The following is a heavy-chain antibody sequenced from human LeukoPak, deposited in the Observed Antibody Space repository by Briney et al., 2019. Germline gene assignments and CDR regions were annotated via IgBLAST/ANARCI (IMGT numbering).Heavy chain of an antibody. CDR3: ARDYMVPYYYDSSGHFDY. Sequence: GGSLRLSCAASGFTFDDYGMSWVRQAPGKGLEWVSGINWNGGSTGYADSVKGRFTISRDNAKNSLYLQMNSLRAEDTAVYYCARDYMVPYYYDSSGHFDYWGQGTLVTVSS. D-gene: IGHD3-22*01. V-gene: IGHV3-20*04. CDR1: GFTFDDYG. CDR2: INWNGGST. J-gene: IGHJ4*02.